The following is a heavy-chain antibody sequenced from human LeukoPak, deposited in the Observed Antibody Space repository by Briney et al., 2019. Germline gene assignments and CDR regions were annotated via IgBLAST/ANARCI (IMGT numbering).Heavy chain of an antibody. Sequence: ASETLSLTCTVSGGSISSSSYYWGWIRQPPGKGLEWIGSIYYSGSTYYNPSLKSRVTISVDTSKNQFSLKLSSVTAADTAVYYCARVNRATRDGYNLFDYWGQGTLVTVSS. CDR3: ARVNRATRDGYNLFDY. CDR2: IYYSGST. CDR1: GGSISSSSYY. D-gene: IGHD5-24*01. J-gene: IGHJ4*02. V-gene: IGHV4-39*01.